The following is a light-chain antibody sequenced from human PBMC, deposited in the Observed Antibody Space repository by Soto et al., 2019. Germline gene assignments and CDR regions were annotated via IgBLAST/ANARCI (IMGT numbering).Light chain of an antibody. CDR3: QQYNNWPGT. CDR2: GAS. V-gene: IGKV3-15*01. J-gene: IGKJ1*01. CDR1: QSVSSN. Sequence: EIVMTQSPATLSVSPGERATLSCRASQSVSSNLAGYQQKPGKAPRLLIYGASTRATGIPARFSGSGSGTEFTPTISGLQSEDFAVYYCQQYNNWPGTFGQGTKVEIK.